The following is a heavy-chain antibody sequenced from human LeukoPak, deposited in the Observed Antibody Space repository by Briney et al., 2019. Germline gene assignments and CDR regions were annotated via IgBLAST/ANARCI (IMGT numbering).Heavy chain of an antibody. CDR2: ISGSGGST. J-gene: IGHJ4*02. Sequence: GGSLRLSCAASGFTFTYAYMSWVRQAPGKGLEWVSAISGSGGSTYYADSVKGRFTISRDNSKNTLYLQMNSLRAEDTAVYYCAKGNPYRDRFDYWGQGTLVTVSS. CDR3: AKGNPYRDRFDY. V-gene: IGHV3-23*01. CDR1: GFTFTYAY. D-gene: IGHD5-24*01.